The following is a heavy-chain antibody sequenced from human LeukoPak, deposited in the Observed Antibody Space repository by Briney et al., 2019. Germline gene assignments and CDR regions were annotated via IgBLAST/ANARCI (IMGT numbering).Heavy chain of an antibody. V-gene: IGHV1-8*01. CDR1: GYTFTSYD. J-gene: IGHJ4*02. D-gene: IGHD3-16*01. CDR2: MNPNSGNT. Sequence: GASVKVSCKASGYTFTSYDINWVRQATGQGLEWMGWMNPNSGNTGYAQKFQGRVTMTMNTSISTAYMELSSLRSEDTAVYYCAYAARLRFGYYFDYWGQGTLVTVSS. CDR3: AYAARLRFGYYFDY.